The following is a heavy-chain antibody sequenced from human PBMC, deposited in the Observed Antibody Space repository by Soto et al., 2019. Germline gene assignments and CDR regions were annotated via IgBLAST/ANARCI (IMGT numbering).Heavy chain of an antibody. J-gene: IGHJ4*02. CDR1: SDSISSYY. D-gene: IGHD6-19*01. CDR3: ARAVGDPFYYLDY. Sequence: QVQLQESGPGLVRPSETLSLTCTVSSDSISSYYWIWIRQSPGKGLEWIGYTDYSGITNYNPSLKSRVTISADTSKNQFSLRLSSVTAADTSVYYCARAVGDPFYYLDYWGQGTLFTVSS. V-gene: IGHV4-59*08. CDR2: TDYSGIT.